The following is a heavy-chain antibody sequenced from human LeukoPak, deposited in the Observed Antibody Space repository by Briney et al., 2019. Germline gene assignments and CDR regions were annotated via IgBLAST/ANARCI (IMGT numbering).Heavy chain of an antibody. Sequence: PSETLSLTCTVSGGSISSYFWTWIPQPPGKGLGWIGDIYYSGSTNYNPSLKSRVTISVDTSKNQFSLKLRSVTAADTDVYYCARLVGARAYHYYGMDVWGQGTTVTVSS. CDR2: IYYSGST. CDR1: GGSISSYF. J-gene: IGHJ6*02. CDR3: ARLVGARAYHYYGMDV. D-gene: IGHD1-26*01. V-gene: IGHV4-59*01.